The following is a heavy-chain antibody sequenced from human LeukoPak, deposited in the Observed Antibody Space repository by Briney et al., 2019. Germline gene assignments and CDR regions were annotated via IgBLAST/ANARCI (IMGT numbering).Heavy chain of an antibody. CDR1: GYSFTSYW. CDR2: IFPGDSDT. Sequence: GESLKISCKGSGYSFTSYWIGWVRQKPGKGLEVMGIIFPGDSDTRYSPSFQGQVTISADKSISTAYLQWSSLKASDTAMYYCARRLTYDSRAYYCLDYWGQGTLVTVSS. CDR3: ARRLTYDSRAYYCLDY. V-gene: IGHV5-51*01. J-gene: IGHJ4*02. D-gene: IGHD3-22*01.